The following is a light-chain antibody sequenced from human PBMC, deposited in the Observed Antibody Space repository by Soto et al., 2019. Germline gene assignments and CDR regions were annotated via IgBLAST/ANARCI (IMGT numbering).Light chain of an antibody. J-gene: IGLJ2*01. CDR1: SSNIGAGYD. CDR2: GDS. CDR3: QSYDSSLSGVV. V-gene: IGLV1-40*01. Sequence: QSVLTQPPSVSGAPGQRVTISCTGSSSNIGAGYDVHWYQQLPGTAPKLLIYGDSNRPSGVPDRFSGSKSGTSASLALTGLQAEDEADYYCQSYDSSLSGVVFGGGTQLTVL.